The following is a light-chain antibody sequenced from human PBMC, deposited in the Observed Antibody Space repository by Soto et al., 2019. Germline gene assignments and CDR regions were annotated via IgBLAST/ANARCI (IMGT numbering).Light chain of an antibody. CDR2: KAS. Sequence: DIQMTQSPSTLSGSVGDRVTITCRASQTISSWLAWYQQKPGKAPKLLIYKASTLKSGVPSRFSGSGSGTEFTLTNSSLQPDDFATYSCQHYNSYSEAFGQGTKVELK. CDR1: QTISSW. J-gene: IGKJ1*01. V-gene: IGKV1-5*03. CDR3: QHYNSYSEA.